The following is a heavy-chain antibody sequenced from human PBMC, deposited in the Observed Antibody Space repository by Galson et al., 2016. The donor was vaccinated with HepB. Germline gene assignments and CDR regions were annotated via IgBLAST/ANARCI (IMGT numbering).Heavy chain of an antibody. CDR3: ARDDSGGWYGFHYGMDV. CDR1: GASISGYY. V-gene: IGHV4-59*01. D-gene: IGHD6-19*01. Sequence: ETLSLTCTASGASISGYYLSWIRQPPGKGLEWIGYIYYSGRTNYNPSLKSRVTISVDTSKNQFSLKLSSVTAADTAVYHCARDDSGGWYGFHYGMDVWGQGTTVTVSS. CDR2: IYYSGRT. J-gene: IGHJ6*02.